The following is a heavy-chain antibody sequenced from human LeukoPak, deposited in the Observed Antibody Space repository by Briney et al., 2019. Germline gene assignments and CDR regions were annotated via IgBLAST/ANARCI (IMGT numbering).Heavy chain of an antibody. CDR2: IKEDGSEK. CDR1: GFTFSSHW. D-gene: IGHD2-15*01. CDR3: ARDLVVAAHYYYYYYMDV. V-gene: IGHV3-7*01. J-gene: IGHJ6*03. Sequence: GSLRLSCAASGFTFSSHWMNWARQAPGKGLEWVANIKEDGSEKDYVDSVKGRFTISRDNAKNSLYLQMNSLRAEDTAVYYCARDLVVAAHYYYYYYMDVWGKGTTVTVSS.